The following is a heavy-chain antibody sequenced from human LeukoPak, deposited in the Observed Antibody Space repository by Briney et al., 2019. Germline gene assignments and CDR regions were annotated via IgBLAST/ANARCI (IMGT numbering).Heavy chain of an antibody. CDR2: IYHSGST. J-gene: IGHJ6*02. CDR1: GGSISSSNW. V-gene: IGHV4-4*02. CDR3: ARTPITMIVVVPGYYYGMDV. D-gene: IGHD3-22*01. Sequence: PSGTLSLTCAVSGGSISSSNWWSWVRQPPGKGLEWIGEIYHSGSTNYNPSLKSRVTISVDKSKNQFSLKLSSVTAADTAVYYCARTPITMIVVVPGYYYGMDVWGQGTTVTVSS.